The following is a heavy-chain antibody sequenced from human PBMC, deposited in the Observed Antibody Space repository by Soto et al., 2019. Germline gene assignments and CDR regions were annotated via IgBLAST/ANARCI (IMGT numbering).Heavy chain of an antibody. Sequence: QVQLVESGGGVVQPGRSLRLSCAASGFTCSHYAMHWVLQAPGKGLEWVALMSYDGSNEYYADSVKGRFTISRDNSKNTLYLQMNSLRAEDTAVYYCAKDGSHNFDYWGQGTLVTVSS. CDR1: GFTCSHYA. D-gene: IGHD1-26*01. J-gene: IGHJ4*02. V-gene: IGHV3-30*18. CDR3: AKDGSHNFDY. CDR2: MSYDGSNE.